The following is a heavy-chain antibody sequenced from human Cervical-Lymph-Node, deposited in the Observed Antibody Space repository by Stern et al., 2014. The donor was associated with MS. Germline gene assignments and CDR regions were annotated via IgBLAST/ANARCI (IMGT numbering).Heavy chain of an antibody. CDR1: GYTFTSYD. J-gene: IGHJ3*02. D-gene: IGHD3-3*01. V-gene: IGHV1-8*01. CDR3: ARERAYYDFWSGYRGDAFDI. Sequence: VKLVQSGAEVKKPGASVKVSCKASGYTFTSYDINWVRQATGQGLEWMGWMNPNSGNTGYAQKFQGRVTMSRNTSISTAYMELSSLRSEDTAVYYCARERAYYDFWSGYRGDAFDIWGQGTMVTVSS. CDR2: MNPNSGNT.